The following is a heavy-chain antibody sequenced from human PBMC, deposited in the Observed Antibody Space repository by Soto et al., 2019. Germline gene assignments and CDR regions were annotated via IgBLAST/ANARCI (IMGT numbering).Heavy chain of an antibody. CDR2: LTNTDYTT. CDR1: GFTFSDYY. CDR3: AKIPGAWGYVFDI. Sequence: QVQLVESGGGLVKPGGSLRLSCTASGFTFSDYYMSWIRQAPGKGLEWVSYLTNTDYTTKYADSVKGRFTMSRDKAKKSLSPPNDRLGGEDTAVDYCAKIPGAWGYVFDIWGQGTMVIVSS. V-gene: IGHV3-11*04. J-gene: IGHJ3*02. D-gene: IGHD3-10*01.